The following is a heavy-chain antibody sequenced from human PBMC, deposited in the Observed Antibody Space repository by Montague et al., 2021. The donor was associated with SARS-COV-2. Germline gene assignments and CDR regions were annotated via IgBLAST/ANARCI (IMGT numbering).Heavy chain of an antibody. J-gene: IGHJ4*02. D-gene: IGHD3-22*01. CDR1: GYSFTKYW. Sequence: QSGAEVKKPGESLKISCNGSGYSFTKYWIGWVRQMPGKGLEWRGTIYPGDSDSRNSPSFQGQVTCSADKSISTAYLQWSSLKASDTAMYYCARRGFDTSGYYSYFDYWGQGTLVTVSS. CDR2: IYPGDSDS. V-gene: IGHV5-51*01. CDR3: ARRGFDTSGYYSYFDY.